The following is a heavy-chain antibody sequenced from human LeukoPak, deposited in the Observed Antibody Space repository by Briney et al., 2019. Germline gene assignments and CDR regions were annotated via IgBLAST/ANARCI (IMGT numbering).Heavy chain of an antibody. CDR3: AGGRSPMWVRGGSGWGGYYYMDV. D-gene: IGHD2-15*01. CDR2: IYSTGST. CDR1: GGSLGGYY. J-gene: IGHJ6*03. V-gene: IGHV4-34*01. Sequence: SETLSLTCAVYGGSLGGYYWAWIRQPPGKGLEWIGEIYSTGSTNHNPSLKSRLTMSVDTSKNQISLKLTSMTAADTAVYFCAGGRSPMWVRGGSGWGGYYYMDVWGRGTTVTVSS.